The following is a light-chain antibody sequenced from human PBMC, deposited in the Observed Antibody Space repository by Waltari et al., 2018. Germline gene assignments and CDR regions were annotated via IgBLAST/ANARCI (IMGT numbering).Light chain of an antibody. Sequence: QSVLTQPPSVSGAQGQRVTIPCTGSSSDIGAGYDVPWYPQLPGTAPKLLIYGNSHRPSGVPARFSASKSGPSASLDIAGLQAEDEADYYCQSYDSSLSRIFGGGTRLTVL. V-gene: IGLV1-40*01. CDR3: QSYDSSLSRI. CDR1: SSDIGAGYD. J-gene: IGLJ2*01. CDR2: GNS.